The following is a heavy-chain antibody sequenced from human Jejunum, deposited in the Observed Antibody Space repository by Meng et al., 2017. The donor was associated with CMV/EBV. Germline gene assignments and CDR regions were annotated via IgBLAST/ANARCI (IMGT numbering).Heavy chain of an antibody. V-gene: IGHV1-3*01. J-gene: IGHJ4*02. CDR3: VRYSNAWYDY. CDR1: GYTFSNYA. D-gene: IGHD6-19*01. CDR2: ISVGNGNT. Sequence: QVQHVQSGAEVKKPGASVKVSCNASGYTFSNYAIHWVRQAPGQRLEWMGWISVGNGNTRYSQKFQDRVTITRDRSASTAYMELSSLRFEDTAVYYCVRYSNAWYDYWGPGTLVTVSS.